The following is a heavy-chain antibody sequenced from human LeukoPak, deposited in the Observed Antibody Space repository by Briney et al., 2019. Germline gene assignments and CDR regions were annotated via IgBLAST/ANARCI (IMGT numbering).Heavy chain of an antibody. CDR1: GVSISGSNSY. J-gene: IGHJ4*02. V-gene: IGHV4-39*01. Sequence: PSETLSLTCTVSGVSISGSNSYWGWIRQPPGKGLEWIGSIYYSGNTYYNASLKSQVSISVDTSKNQFSLRLTSVTAADTAVYYCARQTGSGLFILPGGQGTLVTVSS. D-gene: IGHD3/OR15-3a*01. CDR3: ARQTGSGLFILP. CDR2: IYYSGNT.